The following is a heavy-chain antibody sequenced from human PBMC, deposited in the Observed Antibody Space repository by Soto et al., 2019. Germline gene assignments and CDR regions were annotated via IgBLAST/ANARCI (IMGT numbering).Heavy chain of an antibody. CDR1: GYTFTTYA. CDR3: AGGRVVRGVTTSVPHDF. V-gene: IGHV1-3*01. J-gene: IGHJ4*02. CDR2: INAGGGYT. D-gene: IGHD3-10*01. Sequence: QVQLVQSGAEVKKPGPSVKVSCKPSGYTFTTYAMHWVRQAPGQRLEWMRWINAGGGYTKYSQRFQGRVTISRDTSASTVYMELSSLTPEDTAVYYCAGGRVVRGVTTSVPHDFWGQVTLVTVSA.